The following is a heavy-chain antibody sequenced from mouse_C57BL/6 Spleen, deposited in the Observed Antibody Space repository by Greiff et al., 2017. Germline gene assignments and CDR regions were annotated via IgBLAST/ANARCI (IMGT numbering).Heavy chain of an antibody. CDR3: ARGGLLRLDY. J-gene: IGHJ2*01. Sequence: VMLVESGAELVRPGTSVKVSCKASGYAFTNYLIEWVKQRPGQGLEWIGVINPGSGGTNYNEKFKGKATLTADKSSSTAYMQLSSLTSEDSAVYFCARGGLLRLDYWGQGTTLTVSS. V-gene: IGHV1-54*01. CDR1: GYAFTNYL. D-gene: IGHD2-3*01. CDR2: INPGSGGT.